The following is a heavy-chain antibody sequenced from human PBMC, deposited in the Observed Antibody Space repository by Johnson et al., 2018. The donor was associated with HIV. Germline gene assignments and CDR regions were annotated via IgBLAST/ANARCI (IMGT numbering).Heavy chain of an antibody. V-gene: IGHV3-9*01. J-gene: IGHJ3*02. CDR3: AKDSLYYYDSSGYYAFDI. Sequence: QLVESGGGLVQPGRSLRLSCAASGFTFDDYAMHWVRQAPGKGLEWVSGISWNSGSIGYADSVKGRFTISRDNAKNSLYLQMNSLRAEDTALYYCAKDSLYYYDSSGYYAFDIWGQGTMVTVSS. D-gene: IGHD3-22*01. CDR1: GFTFDDYA. CDR2: ISWNSGSI.